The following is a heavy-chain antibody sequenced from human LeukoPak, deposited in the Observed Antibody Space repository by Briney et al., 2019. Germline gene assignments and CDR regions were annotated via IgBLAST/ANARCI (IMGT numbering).Heavy chain of an antibody. D-gene: IGHD6-19*01. J-gene: IGHJ3*02. CDR1: GGSISSGSYY. CDR3: ARYVIAVDGFSDAFDI. V-gene: IGHV4-61*02. CDR2: TYTSGST. Sequence: SETLSLTCTVSGGSISSGSYYWSWIRQPAGKGLEWIGRTYTSGSTNYNPSLKSRVTISVDTSKNQFSLKLSSVTAADTAVYYCARYVIAVDGFSDAFDIWRQGTTVTVSS.